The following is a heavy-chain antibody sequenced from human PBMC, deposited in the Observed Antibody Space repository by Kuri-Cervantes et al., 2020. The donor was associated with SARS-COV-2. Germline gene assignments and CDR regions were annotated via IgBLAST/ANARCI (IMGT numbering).Heavy chain of an antibody. CDR2: IYYSGST. Sequence: SETLSLTCTVSGGSISSSSYYWGWIRQPPGKGLEWTGSIYYSGSTYYNPSLKSRVTISVDTSKNQFSLKLSSVTAADTAVYYCARCRRIAAASRWFDPWGQGTLVTVSS. J-gene: IGHJ5*02. V-gene: IGHV4-39*01. CDR3: ARCRRIAAASRWFDP. CDR1: GGSISSSSYY. D-gene: IGHD6-13*01.